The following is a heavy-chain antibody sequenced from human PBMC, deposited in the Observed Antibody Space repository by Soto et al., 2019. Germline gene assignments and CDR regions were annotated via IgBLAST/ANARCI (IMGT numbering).Heavy chain of an antibody. Sequence: SVNVSCKASGFTFTSSAVQWVRQARGQRLEWIGWIVVGSGNTNYAQKFQERVTITRDMSTSTAYMELSSLRSEDTAVYYCAALQDYVWESYRTFDFWGQGTLVTVSS. CDR1: GFTFTSSA. D-gene: IGHD3-16*02. CDR2: IVVGSGNT. V-gene: IGHV1-58*01. CDR3: AALQDYVWESYRTFDF. J-gene: IGHJ4*02.